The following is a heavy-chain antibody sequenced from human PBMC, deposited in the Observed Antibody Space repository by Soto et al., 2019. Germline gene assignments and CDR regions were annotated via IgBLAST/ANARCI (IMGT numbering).Heavy chain of an antibody. CDR1: GYSFTSYW. J-gene: IGHJ6*02. CDR3: ARHPLIGQQLPLGEYYYYGMDV. V-gene: IGHV5-51*01. Sequence: EVQLVQSGAEVKKPGESLKISCKGSGYSFTSYWIGWVRQMPGKGLEWMGIIYPGDSDTRYSPSFQGQVTISADKSISTAYLQWSSLKASDTAMYYCARHPLIGQQLPLGEYYYYGMDVWGQGTTVTVSS. D-gene: IGHD6-13*01. CDR2: IYPGDSDT.